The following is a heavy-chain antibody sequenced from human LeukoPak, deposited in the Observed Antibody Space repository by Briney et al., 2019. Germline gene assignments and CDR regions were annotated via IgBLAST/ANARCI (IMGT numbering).Heavy chain of an antibody. V-gene: IGHV4-34*01. CDR3: ARVCSGGSCYYYYYGMDV. CDR1: GGSLSGYY. J-gene: IGHJ6*02. D-gene: IGHD2-15*01. Sequence: SETLSLTCAVYGGSLSGYYWSWIRQPPGKGLEWIGEINHSGSTNYNPSLKSRVTISVDTSKNQFSLKLSSVTAADTAVYYCARVCSGGSCYYYYYGMDVWGQGTTVTVSS. CDR2: INHSGST.